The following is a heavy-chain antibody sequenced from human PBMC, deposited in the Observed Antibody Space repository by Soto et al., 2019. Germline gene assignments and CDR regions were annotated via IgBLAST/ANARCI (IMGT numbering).Heavy chain of an antibody. V-gene: IGHV1-69*01. D-gene: IGHD3-3*01. J-gene: IGHJ5*02. CDR2: IIPIFGTA. CDR1: GGTFSSYA. CDR3: ASAVTIFGVVTPFDP. Sequence: QVQLVQSGAEVKKPGSSVKVSCTASGGTFSSYAISWVRQAPGQGLEWMGGIIPIFGTANYAQKFQGRVTITADESTSTAYMELSSLRSEDTAVYYCASAVTIFGVVTPFDPWGQGTLVTVSS.